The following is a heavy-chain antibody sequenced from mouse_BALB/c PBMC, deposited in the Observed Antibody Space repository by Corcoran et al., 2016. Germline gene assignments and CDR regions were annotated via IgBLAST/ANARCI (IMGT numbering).Heavy chain of an antibody. V-gene: IGHV9-1*02. CDR3: ARGDRSNCDY. J-gene: IGHJ2*01. Sequence: QIQLVQSGPELKKPGETVKISCKTSGYTFTNYGMNWVKQAPGKGFKWMGWINTYTGEPTYADDFKGRFAFSLETSASTAYLQINNLKNEDMATYFCARGDRSNCDYWGQGTTLTVSS. D-gene: IGHD3-3*01. CDR2: INTYTGEP. CDR1: GYTFTNYG.